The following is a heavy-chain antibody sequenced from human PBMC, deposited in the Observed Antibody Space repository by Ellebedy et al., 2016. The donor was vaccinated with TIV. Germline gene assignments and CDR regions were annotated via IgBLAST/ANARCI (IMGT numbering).Heavy chain of an antibody. D-gene: IGHD2-15*01. V-gene: IGHV1-2*02. J-gene: IGHJ5*02. CDR1: GYAFTGYY. CDR2: INPNTGGT. Sequence: AASVKVSCKASGYAFTGYYIHWVRQAPGQGLEWMGWINPNTGGTNFAQKFQGRVTLTGDTSVSTAYMELGSLRSDDTAVYYCARANTYCSGGACYPDRGFDPWGQGTLVTVSS. CDR3: ARANTYCSGGACYPDRGFDP.